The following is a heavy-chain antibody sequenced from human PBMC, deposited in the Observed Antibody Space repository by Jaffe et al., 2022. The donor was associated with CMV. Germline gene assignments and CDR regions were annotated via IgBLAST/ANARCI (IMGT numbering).Heavy chain of an antibody. V-gene: IGHV1-69*09. J-gene: IGHJ6*03. CDR1: GGTFSSYA. Sequence: QVQLVQSGAEVKKPGSSVKVSCKASGGTFSSYAISWVRQAPGQGLEWMGRIIPILGIANYAQKFQGRVTITADKSTSTAYMELSSLRSEDTAVYYCARGMLGYCSSTSCRNYYYYMDVWGKGTTVTVSS. D-gene: IGHD2-2*01. CDR3: ARGMLGYCSSTSCRNYYYYMDV. CDR2: IIPILGIA.